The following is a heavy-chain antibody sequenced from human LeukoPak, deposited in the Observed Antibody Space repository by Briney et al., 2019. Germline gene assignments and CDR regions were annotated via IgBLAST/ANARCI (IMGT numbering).Heavy chain of an antibody. CDR2: INPSDAST. D-gene: IGHD2-15*01. J-gene: IGHJ4*02. CDR3: ASSTSYCSGGSCYLGY. CDR1: GYTFTSYS. Sequence: GASVKVSCKASGYTFTSYSMNWVRQAPGQGPEWMGIINPSDASTTYAQKFQGRVTMTRDMSTSTVYMELSSLRSDDTAVYYCASSTSYCSGGSCYLGYWGQGTLVTVSS. V-gene: IGHV1-46*01.